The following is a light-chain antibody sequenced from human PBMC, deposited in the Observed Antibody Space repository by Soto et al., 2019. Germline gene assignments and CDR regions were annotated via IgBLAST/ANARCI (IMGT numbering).Light chain of an antibody. CDR3: QQRNAWPRT. Sequence: EIVLTQSPAALSLSPGERATLSCRASQSINTDLGWYQQKPGQAPRLVIYDAFNWAIGIPGRFSGSGSGTDFTLTISSLEPEDFAVYYCQQRNAWPRTFGQGTKVEI. J-gene: IGKJ1*01. V-gene: IGKV3-11*01. CDR1: QSINTD. CDR2: DAF.